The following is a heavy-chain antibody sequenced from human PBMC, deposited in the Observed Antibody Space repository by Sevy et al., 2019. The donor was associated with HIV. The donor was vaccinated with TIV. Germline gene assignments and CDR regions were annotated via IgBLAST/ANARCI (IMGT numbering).Heavy chain of an antibody. D-gene: IGHD6-13*01. V-gene: IGHV3-7*01. CDR3: ARSIAAIGPDY. CDR2: IKQDGSMK. J-gene: IGHJ4*02. CDR1: GFTFRSYW. Sequence: GGSLRLSCAGSGFTFRSYWMTWVRQAPGTGLEWVANIKQDGSMKYYMNSVKGRFTISRDNAKNSVYLQMNSLRAEDTAIYYCARSIAAIGPDYWGQGTLVTVSS.